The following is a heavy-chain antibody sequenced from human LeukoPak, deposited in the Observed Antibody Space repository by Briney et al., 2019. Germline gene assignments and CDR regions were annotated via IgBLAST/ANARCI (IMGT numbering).Heavy chain of an antibody. V-gene: IGHV4-59*08. CDR3: ARGGIPGGNYYREHFDY. J-gene: IGHJ4*02. Sequence: PSETLSLTCTVSGASISSYYWSWIRQPPGKGLEWIGYVSDSGSTNYNPSLKSRVTISVDTSKNQFSLKLSSVTAADTAVYYCARGGIPGGNYYREHFDYWGQGTLVTVSS. CDR2: VSDSGST. D-gene: IGHD1-26*01. CDR1: GASISSYY.